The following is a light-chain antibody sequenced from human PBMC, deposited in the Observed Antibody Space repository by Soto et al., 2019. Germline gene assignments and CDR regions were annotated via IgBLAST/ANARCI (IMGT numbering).Light chain of an antibody. CDR1: QSISTY. CDR3: QQSYNTPRT. Sequence: DIQMTQSPSSLSASVGDSVTITCRASQSISTYLNWYQQKPGKAPKLLIYSASSLQSGVPSRFSGRGSGTDFTRTISNLQPEDFATYYCQQSYNTPRTFGQGTKVEIK. J-gene: IGKJ1*01. V-gene: IGKV1-39*01. CDR2: SAS.